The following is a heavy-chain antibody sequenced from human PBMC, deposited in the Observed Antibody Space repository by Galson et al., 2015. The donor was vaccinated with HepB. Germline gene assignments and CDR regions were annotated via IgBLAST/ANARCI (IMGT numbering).Heavy chain of an antibody. V-gene: IGHV3-30*18. CDR2: ISYDGSNK. D-gene: IGHD4-23*01. J-gene: IGHJ4*02. Sequence: SLRLSCAASGFTFDDYGMSWVRQAPGKGLGWVAVISYDGSNKYYADSVKGRFTISRDNSKNTLYLQMNSLRAEDTAVYYCAKDDYGGNSGLDYWGQGTLVTVSS. CDR3: AKDDYGGNSGLDY. CDR1: GFTFDDYG.